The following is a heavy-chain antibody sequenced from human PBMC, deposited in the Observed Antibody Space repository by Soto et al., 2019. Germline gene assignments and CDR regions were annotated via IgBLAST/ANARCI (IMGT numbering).Heavy chain of an antibody. CDR2: INHSGST. CDR1: GGSFSGYY. D-gene: IGHD3-16*02. J-gene: IGHJ6*03. CDR3: ASVGELSFRQYYYYYYMDV. V-gene: IGHV4-34*01. Sequence: PSETLSLTCAVYGGSFSGYYWSWIRQPPGKGLEWIGEINHSGSTNYNPSLKSRVTISVDTSKNQFSLKLSSVTAADTAVYYCASVGELSFRQYYYYYYMDVWGKGTTVTVSS.